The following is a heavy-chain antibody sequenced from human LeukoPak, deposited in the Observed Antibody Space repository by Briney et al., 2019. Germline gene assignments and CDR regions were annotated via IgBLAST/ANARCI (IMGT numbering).Heavy chain of an antibody. CDR2: IKSKTDGGTT. Sequence: PGGSLRLSCAASGFTFSNAWMSWVRHAPGKGLEWVGRIKSKTDGGTTDYAAPVKGRFTISRDDSKNTLYLQMNSLRAEDTAVYYCAKDEDSYDSSGWTFDYWGQGTLVTVSS. CDR3: AKDEDSYDSSGWTFDY. J-gene: IGHJ4*02. CDR1: GFTFSNAW. V-gene: IGHV3-15*01. D-gene: IGHD3-22*01.